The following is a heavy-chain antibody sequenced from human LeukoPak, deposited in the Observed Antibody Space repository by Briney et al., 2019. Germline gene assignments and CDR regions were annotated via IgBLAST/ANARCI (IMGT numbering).Heavy chain of an antibody. CDR2: INQDGSDK. J-gene: IGHJ4*02. D-gene: IGHD5-24*01. CDR3: AKDGDGYVQVPFAF. CDR1: GFTFTTYY. V-gene: IGHV3-7*03. Sequence: GGSLRLSCAASGFTFTTYYMSWVRQAPGKGLEWVANINQDGSDKYYVDSVKGRFTIPRDNAKKSVYLQMNSLRAEDTAVYYCAKDGDGYVQVPFAFWGQGTLVTVSP.